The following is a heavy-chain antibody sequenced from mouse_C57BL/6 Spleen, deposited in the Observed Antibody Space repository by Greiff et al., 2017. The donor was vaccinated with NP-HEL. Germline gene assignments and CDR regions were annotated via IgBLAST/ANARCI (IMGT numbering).Heavy chain of an antibody. Sequence: QVQLQQPGAELVKPGASVKLSCKASGYTFTSYWMHWVKQRPGRGLEWIGRIDPNSGGTKYNEKFKSKATLTVAKTSSTAYMQLSGLTSEDSAVYYCARNHYGSSGFDYWGQGTTLTVSS. CDR2: IDPNSGGT. J-gene: IGHJ2*01. CDR1: GYTFTSYW. V-gene: IGHV1-72*01. D-gene: IGHD1-1*01. CDR3: ARNHYGSSGFDY.